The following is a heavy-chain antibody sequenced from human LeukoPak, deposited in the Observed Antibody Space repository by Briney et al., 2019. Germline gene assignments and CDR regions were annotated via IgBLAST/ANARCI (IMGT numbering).Heavy chain of an antibody. CDR1: GFTFSSYG. V-gene: IGHV3-33*01. J-gene: IGHJ4*02. CDR3: ARERIAVAGEFDY. CDR2: IWYDGSNK. D-gene: IGHD6-19*01. Sequence: PGGSLRLSCAASGFTFSSYGMHWVRQAPGKGLEWVAVIWYDGSNKYYADSVRGRFTISRDNSKNTLYLQMNSLRAEDTAVYYCARERIAVAGEFDYWGQGTLVTVSS.